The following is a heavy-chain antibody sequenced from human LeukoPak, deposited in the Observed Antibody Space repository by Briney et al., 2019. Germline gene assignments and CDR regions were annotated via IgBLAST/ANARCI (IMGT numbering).Heavy chain of an antibody. Sequence: SETLSLTCTVSGGSISSYYWSWIRQPPGKGLEWIGYIYYSGSTNYNPSLKSRVTISVDTSKNQFSLKLSPVTAADTAVYYCAGHYDSSGYLFDYWGQGTLVTVSS. J-gene: IGHJ4*02. CDR2: IYYSGST. CDR1: GGSISSYY. D-gene: IGHD3-22*01. CDR3: AGHYDSSGYLFDY. V-gene: IGHV4-59*08.